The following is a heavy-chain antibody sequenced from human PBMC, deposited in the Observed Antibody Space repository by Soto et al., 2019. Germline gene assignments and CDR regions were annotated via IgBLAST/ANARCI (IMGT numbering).Heavy chain of an antibody. CDR2: IYYSGST. V-gene: IGHV4-31*03. CDR1: GGSISSGGYY. Sequence: PSETLSLTCTVSGGSISSGGYYWSWIRQHPGKGLEWIGYIYYSGSTYYSPSLKSRVTISVDTSKNQFSLKLSSVTAADTAVFYCSRDRRIVLVYCGGDCYSYYYYGMDVWGQGTTVTVSS. J-gene: IGHJ6*02. CDR3: SRDRRIVLVYCGGDCYSYYYYGMDV. D-gene: IGHD2-21*02.